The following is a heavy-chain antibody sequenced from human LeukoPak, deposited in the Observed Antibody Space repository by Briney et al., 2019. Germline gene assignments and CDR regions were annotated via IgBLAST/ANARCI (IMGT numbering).Heavy chain of an antibody. J-gene: IGHJ5*02. CDR2: IIPIFGTA. Sequence: ASVTVSCTASGGTFSIYAISWVRQAPGQGLEWMGGIIPIFGTANYAQKFQGRVTITADESTSTAYMELSSLRSEDTAVYYCARGYSSSWPFGWFDPWGQGTLVTVSS. CDR1: GGTFSIYA. D-gene: IGHD6-13*01. CDR3: ARGYSSSWPFGWFDP. V-gene: IGHV1-69*13.